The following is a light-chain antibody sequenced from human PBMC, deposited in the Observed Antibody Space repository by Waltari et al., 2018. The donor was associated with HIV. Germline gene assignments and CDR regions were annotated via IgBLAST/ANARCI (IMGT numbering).Light chain of an antibody. CDR2: KVS. Sequence: DIQMTQSPSTLSASVGDRVTITCRASQSIGLWLAWYQQKPGKAPNLLIYKVSSLQNGVPSRFSDSGSGTDFTLTISSLQPDDFATYYCQQYSSYWTFGQGTKVEIQ. CDR1: QSIGLW. J-gene: IGKJ1*01. CDR3: QQYSSYWT. V-gene: IGKV1-5*03.